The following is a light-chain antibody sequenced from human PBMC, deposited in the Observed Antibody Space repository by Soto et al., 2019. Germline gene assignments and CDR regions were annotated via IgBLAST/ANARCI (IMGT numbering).Light chain of an antibody. V-gene: IGKV3-15*01. J-gene: IGKJ5*01. CDR2: DAS. CDR1: QSVSRN. CDR3: QQYTGPPTT. Sequence: EIVVTQSPATLSLYPGERATLSCRASQSVSRNLAWYQQKPGQPPRLLIYDASTRATGVPARFGGSGSGTEFTLTISRLEPEDFAVYYCQQYTGPPTTFGQGTRLEIK.